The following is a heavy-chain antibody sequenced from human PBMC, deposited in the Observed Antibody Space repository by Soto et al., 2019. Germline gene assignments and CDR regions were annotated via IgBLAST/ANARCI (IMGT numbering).Heavy chain of an antibody. CDR2: IYYSGST. CDR3: ARDQRYCSSASCYYYGMDV. V-gene: IGHV4-31*03. J-gene: IGHJ6*02. D-gene: IGHD2-2*01. Sequence: KTSETLSLTCTVSGGSISSGGYYWSWIRQHPGKGLEWIGYIYYSGSTYYNPSLKSRVTLSVDTSKNQFSLKLSSVTAADTAVYYCARDQRYCSSASCYYYGMDVWGQGTTVTVSS. CDR1: GGSISSGGYY.